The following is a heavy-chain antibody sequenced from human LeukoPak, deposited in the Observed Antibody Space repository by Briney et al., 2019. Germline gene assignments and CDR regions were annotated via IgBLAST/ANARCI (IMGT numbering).Heavy chain of an antibody. V-gene: IGHV1-3*03. J-gene: IGHJ4*02. Sequence: ASVKLSCKASGYTFTSYAMHWVRQAPGHRLEWMGWINTGDGKTNYSQSLQGRVTITRDTSANTAYMEVSSLRSEDMAVYYCAQGLHKRNYDSTTYYGDWGQGTLVTVSS. CDR2: INTGDGKT. CDR3: AQGLHKRNYDSTTYYGD. CDR1: GYTFTSYA. D-gene: IGHD3-22*01.